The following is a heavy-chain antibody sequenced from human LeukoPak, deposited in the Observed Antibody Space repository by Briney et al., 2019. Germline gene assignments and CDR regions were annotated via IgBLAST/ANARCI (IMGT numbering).Heavy chain of an antibody. Sequence: SQTLSLTCAISGDSVSSNSAAWNWIRQSPSRGLEWLGRTYYRSKWYNDYAVSVKSRITINPDTSKNQFSLQLNSVTPEDTAVYYCARDRGGYGSGQKGRAYYYYGMDVWGQGTTVTVSS. J-gene: IGHJ6*02. D-gene: IGHD3-10*01. CDR2: TYYRSKWYN. V-gene: IGHV6-1*01. CDR1: GDSVSSNSAA. CDR3: ARDRGGYGSGQKGRAYYYYGMDV.